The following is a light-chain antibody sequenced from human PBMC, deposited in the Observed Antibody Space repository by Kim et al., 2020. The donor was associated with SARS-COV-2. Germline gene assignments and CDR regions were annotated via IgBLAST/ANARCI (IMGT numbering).Light chain of an antibody. CDR3: QVWDSSLVV. CDR2: RDS. Sequence: VARGQTARITRGGNNIGSKKVHWYKQKPGQAPVLVIYRDSNRPSGIPERFAGSNSGNTATLTISRAQAGDEADYYCQVWDSSLVVFGGGTQLTVL. CDR1: NIGSKK. V-gene: IGLV3-9*01. J-gene: IGLJ2*01.